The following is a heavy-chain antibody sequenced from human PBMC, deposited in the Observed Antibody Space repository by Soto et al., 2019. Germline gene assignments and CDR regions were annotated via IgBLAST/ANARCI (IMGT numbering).Heavy chain of an antibody. Sequence: LRLSCAASGFTLCDYYMSWIRQARGKGLEWVSYISSSGSTIYYADSVKSRFTISRDNAKNSVYLQMNSLRAEDTSLYYCARDFLYSSSSYYYYGMDVWGQGTTVTVSS. D-gene: IGHD6-13*01. V-gene: IGHV3-11*01. CDR1: GFTLCDYY. J-gene: IGHJ6*02. CDR3: ARDFLYSSSSYYYYGMDV. CDR2: ISSSGSTI.